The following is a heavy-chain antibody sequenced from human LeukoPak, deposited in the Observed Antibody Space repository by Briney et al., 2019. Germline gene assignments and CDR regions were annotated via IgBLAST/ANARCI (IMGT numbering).Heavy chain of an antibody. D-gene: IGHD5-24*01. Sequence: PGGSLRLSCAASDFTFSSYGMNWVRQAPGKGLEWVSSISSSSAIYYADSLKGRFTISRDNAKDSLYLQMNNLRAEDTAVYYCARPAVAMASTDALDVWGQGTLVTVSS. CDR2: ISSSSAI. J-gene: IGHJ3*01. CDR1: DFTFSSYG. V-gene: IGHV3-69-1*01. CDR3: ARPAVAMASTDALDV.